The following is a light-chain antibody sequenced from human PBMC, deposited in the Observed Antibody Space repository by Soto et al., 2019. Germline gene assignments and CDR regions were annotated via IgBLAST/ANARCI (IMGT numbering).Light chain of an antibody. V-gene: IGKV3-15*01. Sequence: PTPRSLCPGERVTLSSRASQSVSSYLAWYQQKPGQAPRLLIYYTSNRATGVPVRFSGSGSGTEFTLTISSLQSEDFAIYYCLQHNQWWTFGEGTKVDIK. CDR1: QSVSSY. CDR2: YTS. CDR3: LQHNQWWT. J-gene: IGKJ1*01.